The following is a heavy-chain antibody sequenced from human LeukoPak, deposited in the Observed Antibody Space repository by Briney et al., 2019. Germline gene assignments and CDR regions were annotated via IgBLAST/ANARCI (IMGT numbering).Heavy chain of an antibody. Sequence: SETLSLTCTVSGGSISSYYWSWIRQPPGKGLEWIGYIYYSGSTNYNPSLKSRVTISVDTSKNQFSLKLSSVTAADTAVYYCARHGKRGITIFDYWGHGTLGTVSS. J-gene: IGHJ4*01. CDR1: GGSISSYY. V-gene: IGHV4-59*08. D-gene: IGHD3-9*01. CDR3: ARHGKRGITIFDY. CDR2: IYYSGST.